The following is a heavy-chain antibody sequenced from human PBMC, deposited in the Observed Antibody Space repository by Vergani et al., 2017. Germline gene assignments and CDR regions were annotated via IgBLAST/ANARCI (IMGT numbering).Heavy chain of an antibody. CDR2: IDWDDDK. J-gene: IGHJ4*02. CDR1: GFSLSTSGMC. Sequence: QVTLRESGPALVKPTQTLTLTCPFSGFSLSTSGMCVSWLRQPPGKALEWLALIDWDDDKYYSTSLKTRLTISKDTSKNQVVLTMTNTDPVDTATYYCARSLYDYGDYIPFDYWGQGTLVTVSS. D-gene: IGHD4-17*01. V-gene: IGHV2-70*01. CDR3: ARSLYDYGDYIPFDY.